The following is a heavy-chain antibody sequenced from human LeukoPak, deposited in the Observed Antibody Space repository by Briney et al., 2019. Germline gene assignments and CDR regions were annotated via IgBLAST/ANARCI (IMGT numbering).Heavy chain of an antibody. J-gene: IGHJ2*01. CDR3: ARGITMVRGVISPFDL. V-gene: IGHV4-59*08. Sequence: SETLSLTCTVSGGSISSYYWSWIRQPPGKGLEWIGYIYYSGSTNYNPSLKSRVTISVDTSKNQFSLKLSSVTAADTAVYYCARGITMVRGVISPFDLWGRGTLVTVSS. CDR2: IYYSGST. D-gene: IGHD3-10*01. CDR1: GGSISSYY.